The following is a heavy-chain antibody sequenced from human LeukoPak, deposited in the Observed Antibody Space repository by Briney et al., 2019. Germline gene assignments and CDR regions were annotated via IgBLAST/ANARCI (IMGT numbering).Heavy chain of an antibody. J-gene: IGHJ4*02. CDR1: GFSFSNYW. Sequence: PGGPLRLSCAASGFSFSNYWMHWVRQAPGKALVWVSRINMDSSSANYVDSVEGRFTISRDKAKTTLYLQMDSLRAEDTAVYYCARDGFYYYTSGAPYCFDSWGQGTLVTVSS. D-gene: IGHD3-10*01. CDR3: ARDGFYYYTSGAPYCFDS. CDR2: INMDSSSA. V-gene: IGHV3-74*01.